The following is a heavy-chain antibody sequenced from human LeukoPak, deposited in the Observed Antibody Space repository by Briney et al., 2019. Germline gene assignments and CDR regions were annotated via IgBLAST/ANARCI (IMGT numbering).Heavy chain of an antibody. D-gene: IGHD3-3*01. CDR2: ISYDGSNK. CDR3: AKPSGLDFWSGYRYDAFDI. CDR1: GFAFSTYS. Sequence: GGSLRLSCAASGFAFSTYSMHWVRQAPGKGLEWVALISYDGSNKYYADSVKGRFTISRDNSKNTLYLQMNSLRAEDTAVYYCAKPSGLDFWSGYRYDAFDIWGQGTMVTVSS. J-gene: IGHJ3*02. V-gene: IGHV3-30-3*02.